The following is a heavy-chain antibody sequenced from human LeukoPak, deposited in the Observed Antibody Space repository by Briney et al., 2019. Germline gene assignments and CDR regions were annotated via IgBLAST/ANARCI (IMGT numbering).Heavy chain of an antibody. J-gene: IGHJ6*02. V-gene: IGHV1-2*02. Sequence: ASVKVSRKASGYTFTGYYMHWVGQAPGQGLEWMGWINPNSGGTNYAQKFQGRVTKTRDTSISTAYMELSRLRSDDTAVYYCARERINCSGGSCYSPPYYYYYGMDVWGQGTTVTVSS. CDR2: INPNSGGT. CDR3: ARERINCSGGSCYSPPYYYYYGMDV. D-gene: IGHD2-15*01. CDR1: GYTFTGYY.